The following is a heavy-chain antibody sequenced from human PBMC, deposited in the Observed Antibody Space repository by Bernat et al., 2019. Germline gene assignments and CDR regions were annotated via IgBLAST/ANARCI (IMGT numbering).Heavy chain of an antibody. Sequence: QITLKESGPTVVKPTQTLTLTCTFSGFSLSTRGVGVGWIRQPPGKALEWLALIYWDDDKRYSPSLKSRLTITKYTSTNQVVLTVTNVDPEDTATYYCAHRLSLMSYYNYERFDYWGQGTLVAVSS. CDR1: GFSLSTRGVG. CDR2: IYWDDDK. J-gene: IGHJ4*02. V-gene: IGHV2-5*02. CDR3: AHRLSLMSYYNYERFDY. D-gene: IGHD3-10*01.